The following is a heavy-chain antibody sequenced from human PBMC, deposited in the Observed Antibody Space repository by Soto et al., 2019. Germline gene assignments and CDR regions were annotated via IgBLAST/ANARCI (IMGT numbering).Heavy chain of an antibody. Sequence: QLQLQESGPGLVKPSETLSLTCTVSGGSIRSSSYNWDWIRQPPGKGLEWIGSVYYSGNTYYNPSLTGRVPIPADMSENQFSLRLSSVTAADTAVYYCARVAQYSSGWTPFDYWGQGTLVTVSS. J-gene: IGHJ4*02. D-gene: IGHD6-19*01. V-gene: IGHV4-39*01. CDR2: VYYSGNT. CDR1: GGSIRSSSYN. CDR3: ARVAQYSSGWTPFDY.